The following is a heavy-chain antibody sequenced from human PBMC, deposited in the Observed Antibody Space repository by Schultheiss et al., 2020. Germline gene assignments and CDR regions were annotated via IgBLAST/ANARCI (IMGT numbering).Heavy chain of an antibody. V-gene: IGHV1-2*06. J-gene: IGHJ2*01. CDR1: GYTFTGYY. Sequence: ASVKVSCKASGYTFTGYYMHWVRQAPGQGLEWMGRINPNSGGTNYAQKFQGRVTMTRDTSISTAYMELSRLRSDDTAVYCCARDSKGDCSSTSCIPEPWYFDLWGRGTLVNVSS. D-gene: IGHD2-2*01. CDR2: INPNSGGT. CDR3: ARDSKGDCSSTSCIPEPWYFDL.